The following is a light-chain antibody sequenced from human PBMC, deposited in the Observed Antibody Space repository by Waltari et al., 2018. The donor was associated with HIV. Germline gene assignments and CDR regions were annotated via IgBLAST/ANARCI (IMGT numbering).Light chain of an antibody. CDR3: CSYAGSYPVV. Sequence: QSALTQPRSVLGSPGQSVTISCTGTRSDVGVYNFVSWYQQHPGKAPKLMIYDVSKRPSGVPDRFSGSKSGNTASLTISGLQAEDEADYYCCSYAGSYPVVFGGGTKLTVL. CDR2: DVS. V-gene: IGLV2-11*01. CDR1: RSDVGVYNF. J-gene: IGLJ2*01.